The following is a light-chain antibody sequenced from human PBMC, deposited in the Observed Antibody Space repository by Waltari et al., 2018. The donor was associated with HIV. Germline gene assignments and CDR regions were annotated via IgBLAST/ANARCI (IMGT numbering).Light chain of an antibody. CDR1: RSDVAGYNY. Sequence: QSALTQPASVSGSPGQSITISCTGTRSDVAGYNYVSWYQHPPGKAPKLVIYEVSNRPSGVSNRFSGFKSANTASLTISGLQAEDEGDYYCSSYTSSRTWVFGGGTKLTVL. J-gene: IGLJ3*02. CDR2: EVS. CDR3: SSYTSSRTWV. V-gene: IGLV2-14*01.